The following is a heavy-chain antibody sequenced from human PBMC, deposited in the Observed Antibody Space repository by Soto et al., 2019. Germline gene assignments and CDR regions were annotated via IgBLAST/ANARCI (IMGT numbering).Heavy chain of an antibody. CDR2: INAGNGNT. Sequence: GASVKVSCKASGYTFTSYAMHWVRQAPGQRLEWMGWINAGNGNTKYSQKFQGRVTITRDTSASTAYMELSSLRSEDTAVYYCARGAQQLDPNWFDPWGQGTLVTVSS. V-gene: IGHV1-3*01. CDR3: ARGAQQLDPNWFDP. D-gene: IGHD6-13*01. J-gene: IGHJ5*02. CDR1: GYTFTSYA.